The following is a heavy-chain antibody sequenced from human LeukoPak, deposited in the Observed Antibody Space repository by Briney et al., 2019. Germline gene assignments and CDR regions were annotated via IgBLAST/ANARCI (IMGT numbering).Heavy chain of an antibody. J-gene: IGHJ4*02. CDR3: ATTRRYSSSWLFDY. CDR2: INPNSGGT. CDR1: GYTSTGYY. Sequence: ASVKVSCKASGYTSTGYYMHWVRQAPGQGLEWMGRINPNSGGTNYAQKFQGRVTMTRDTSISTAYMELSRLRSDDTAVYYCATTRRYSSSWLFDYWGQGTLVTVSS. V-gene: IGHV1-2*06. D-gene: IGHD6-13*01.